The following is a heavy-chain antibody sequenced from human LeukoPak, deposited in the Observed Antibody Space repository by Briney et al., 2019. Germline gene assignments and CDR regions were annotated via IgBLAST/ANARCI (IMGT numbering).Heavy chain of an antibody. CDR3: AKDGPTYYDFWSGFNYYYYMDV. Sequence: GGSLRLSCAASGFTFDDYAMNWVRQAPGKGLEWVSRISWGGGNTYYADSVKGRFTISRDNSKNSLYLQMNSLRAEDTALYYCAKDGPTYYDFWSGFNYYYYMDVWGKGTTVTVSS. J-gene: IGHJ6*03. CDR2: ISWGGGNT. V-gene: IGHV3-43D*03. CDR1: GFTFDDYA. D-gene: IGHD3-3*01.